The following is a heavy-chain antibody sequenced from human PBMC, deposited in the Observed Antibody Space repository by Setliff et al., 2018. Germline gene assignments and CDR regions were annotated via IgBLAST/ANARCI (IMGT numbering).Heavy chain of an antibody. CDR2: ISSSSSYI. CDR1: GFTFSSYS. CDR3: ARISGNDDILTGYSVGYYFDY. V-gene: IGHV3-21*01. D-gene: IGHD3-9*01. J-gene: IGHJ4*02. Sequence: GESLKISCAASGFTFSSYSMNWVRQAPGKGLEWVSSISSSSSYIYYADSVKGRFTISRDNAKNSLYLQMNSLRAEDTAVYYCARISGNDDILTGYSVGYYFDYWGQGTQVTVSS.